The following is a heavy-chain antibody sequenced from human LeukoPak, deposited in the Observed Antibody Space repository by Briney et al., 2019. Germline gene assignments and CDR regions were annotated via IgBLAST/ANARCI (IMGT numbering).Heavy chain of an antibody. CDR1: GVTFFRFP. V-gene: IGHV3-66*01. J-gene: IGHJ6*02. Sequence: GMSLRLSCAASGVTFFRFPIHWVRQAPGKGLEWVAVIYSGGTTYYADSVKGRFTISRDNSKNTLYLQMNSLRAEDTAVYYCARWVTMVRGVILSYYYGMDVWGQGTTVTVSS. D-gene: IGHD3-10*01. CDR2: IYSGGTT. CDR3: ARWVTMVRGVILSYYYGMDV.